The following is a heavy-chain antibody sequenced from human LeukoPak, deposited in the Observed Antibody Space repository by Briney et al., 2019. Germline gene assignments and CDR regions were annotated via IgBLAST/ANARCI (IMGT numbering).Heavy chain of an antibody. CDR2: IIPIFGTA. V-gene: IGHV1-69*13. D-gene: IGHD2-21*02. CDR3: ARAGQMVVTAIHAFDI. J-gene: IGHJ3*02. Sequence: SVKVSCKASGGTFSSYAISWVRQAPGQGLEWMGGIIPIFGTANYAQKFQGRVTITADESTSTAYMELSSLRSEDTAVYYCARAGQMVVTAIHAFDIWGQGTMVTVSS. CDR1: GGTFSSYA.